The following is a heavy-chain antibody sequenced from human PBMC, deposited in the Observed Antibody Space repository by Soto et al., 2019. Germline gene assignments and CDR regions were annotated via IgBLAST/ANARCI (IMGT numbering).Heavy chain of an antibody. CDR2: INSGNNYT. CDR1: GYTFSAYN. D-gene: IGHD3-10*01. J-gene: IGHJ5*02. Sequence: QVQLVQSGTEVKKPGASVKVSCKASGYTFSAYNIYWVRQAPGQRLEWMGWINSGNNYTKYSQKFQGRVTFTRDTSASTAYMELGSLRSEDTAVYFCARGLGGFGGPHPWGQGTLVTVPS. V-gene: IGHV1-3*01. CDR3: ARGLGGFGGPHP.